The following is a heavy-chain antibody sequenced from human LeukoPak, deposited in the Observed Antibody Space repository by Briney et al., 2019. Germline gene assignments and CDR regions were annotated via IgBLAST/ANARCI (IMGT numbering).Heavy chain of an antibody. V-gene: IGHV4-34*01. J-gene: IGHJ4*02. CDR3: ARSTELSVDY. CDR2: INHSGST. D-gene: IGHD1-26*01. Sequence: TSETLSLTCAVYGGSFSGYYWSWIRQPPGKGLEWIGEINHSGSTNYNPSFKSRVTISVDTSKNQFSLKLSSVTAADTAVYYCARSTELSVDYWGQGTLVTVSS. CDR1: GGSFSGYY.